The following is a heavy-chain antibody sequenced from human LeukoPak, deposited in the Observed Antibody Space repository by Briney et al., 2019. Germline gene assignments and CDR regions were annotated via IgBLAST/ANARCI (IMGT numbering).Heavy chain of an antibody. D-gene: IGHD7-27*01. J-gene: IGHJ3*02. CDR3: VKDHDWGAFHI. V-gene: IGHV3-64D*06. CDR2: ISSNGGTT. Sequence: GGSLRLSCSASGFTFSTYAMHWVRQAPGKGLEYVSGISSNGGTTYYADSVKGRFTISRDNSKNALYLQMSSLRAEDTAVYYCVKDHDWGAFHIWGQGTMVTVSS. CDR1: GFTFSTYA.